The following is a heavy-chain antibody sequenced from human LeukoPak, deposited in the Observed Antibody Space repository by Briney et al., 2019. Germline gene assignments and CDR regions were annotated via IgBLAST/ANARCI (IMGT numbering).Heavy chain of an antibody. CDR2: ISGGSI. V-gene: IGHV3-23*01. CDR1: GFTFSSYA. CDR3: AKESLFGVVLNWFDP. D-gene: IGHD3-3*01. Sequence: PGGSLRLSCAASGFTFSSYAMSWVRQAPGKGLEWVSTISGGSIYYADSVKGRFTISRDNSKNTLYLQMNSLRAEDTAEYYCAKESLFGVVLNWFDPWGQGTLVTVSS. J-gene: IGHJ5*02.